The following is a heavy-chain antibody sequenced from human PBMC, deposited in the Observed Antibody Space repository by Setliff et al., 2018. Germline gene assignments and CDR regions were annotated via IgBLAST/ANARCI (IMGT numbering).Heavy chain of an antibody. J-gene: IGHJ5*02. V-gene: IGHV3-33*01. CDR2: IWYDGSNK. Sequence: SLRLSCAASGFTFSSYGMHWVRQAPGKGLEWVAVIWYDGSNKYYADSVKGRFTISRDNSKNTLYLQMNSLRAEDTAVYYCARSRVMGELRVWFDPWGQGTLVTVSS. D-gene: IGHD1-26*01. CDR1: GFTFSSYG. CDR3: ARSRVMGELRVWFDP.